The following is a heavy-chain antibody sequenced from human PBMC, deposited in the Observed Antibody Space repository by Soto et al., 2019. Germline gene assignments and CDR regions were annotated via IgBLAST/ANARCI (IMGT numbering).Heavy chain of an antibody. CDR2: IHNSGAT. V-gene: IGHV3-53*01. D-gene: IGHD1-26*01. Sequence: EVQLVESGGGLIQSGGSLRLSCAASGFNVKTTYMTWVRQAPGEGLEWVSVIHNSGATYYADSVKGRFTISKDNSKNTVYLQMSSPRAEDTAMYYCAREYSYSGSYNARVLDIWGQGTMVTVSS. CDR3: AREYSYSGSYNARVLDI. CDR1: GFNVKTTY. J-gene: IGHJ3*02.